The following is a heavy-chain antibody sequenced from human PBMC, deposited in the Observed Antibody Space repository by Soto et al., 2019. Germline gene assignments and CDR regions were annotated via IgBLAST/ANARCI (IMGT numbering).Heavy chain of an antibody. Sequence: GASVKVSCKASGYTFTGYYLHWVRQAPGQGLEWMGWINPDSGGTNYAQKFQGWVTMTRDTSISTAYMELSRLRSDDTAVYYCARDFSSGWYGGHDAFDIWGQGTMVTVSS. CDR1: GYTFTGYY. CDR3: ARDFSSGWYGGHDAFDI. D-gene: IGHD6-19*01. V-gene: IGHV1-2*04. CDR2: INPDSGGT. J-gene: IGHJ3*02.